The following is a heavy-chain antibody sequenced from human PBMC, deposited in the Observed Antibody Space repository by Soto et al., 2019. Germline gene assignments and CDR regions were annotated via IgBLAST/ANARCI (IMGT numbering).Heavy chain of an antibody. CDR2: ISESCGTT. Sequence: EVQLLESGGNLAQPGGSLRLSCAASGFTFSSYAMSWVRQAPGKGLEWVSAISESCGTTHYADSVKGRFTISRDSSKNTLYLQMSSLRAEDTAIYYCATPYRSSWFSPFDYWGQGSLVTVSS. J-gene: IGHJ4*02. D-gene: IGHD6-13*01. V-gene: IGHV3-23*01. CDR1: GFTFSSYA. CDR3: ATPYRSSWFSPFDY.